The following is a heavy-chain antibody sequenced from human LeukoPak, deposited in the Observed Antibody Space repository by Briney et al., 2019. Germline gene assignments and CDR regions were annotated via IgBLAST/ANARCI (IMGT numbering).Heavy chain of an antibody. CDR3: ARGHYIGDYRYYYMDV. Sequence: ASEKVSGKASGYTFSGYDVNWVRQATGQGLEWMGWMNPNSGNADYARKFQGRVTMTTNTSISTAYMELSSLRSEDTAVYYCARGHYIGDYRYYYMDVWGKGTTVTVSS. J-gene: IGHJ6*03. D-gene: IGHD3-16*01. CDR2: MNPNSGNA. V-gene: IGHV1-8*01. CDR1: GYTFSGYD.